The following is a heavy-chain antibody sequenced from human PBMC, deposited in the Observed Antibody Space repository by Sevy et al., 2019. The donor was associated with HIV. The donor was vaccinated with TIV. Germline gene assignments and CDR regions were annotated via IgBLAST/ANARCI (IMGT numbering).Heavy chain of an antibody. J-gene: IGHJ5*02. Sequence: SETLSLTCTVSGGSISSSSYYWGWIRQPPGKGLEWIGSIYYSGSTNYNPSLKSRVTISVDTSKNQFSLKLSSVTAADTAVYYCARGHWYSSSWYRVWFDPWGQGTLVTVSS. CDR3: ARGHWYSSSWYRVWFDP. CDR1: GGSISSSSYY. V-gene: IGHV4-39*07. CDR2: IYYSGST. D-gene: IGHD6-13*01.